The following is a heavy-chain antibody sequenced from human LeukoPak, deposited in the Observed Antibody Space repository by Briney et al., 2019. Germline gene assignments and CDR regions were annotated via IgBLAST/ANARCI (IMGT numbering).Heavy chain of an antibody. Sequence: SETLSLTCTVSGGSISSYYWSWIRQPPGKGLEWIGYIYYSGSTNYNPSLKSRVTISVDTSKNQFSLKLSSVTAADTAVYYCASLRWGDYYMDVWGKGTTVTVSS. J-gene: IGHJ6*03. D-gene: IGHD3-16*01. CDR2: IYYSGST. V-gene: IGHV4-59*12. CDR3: ASLRWGDYYMDV. CDR1: GGSISSYY.